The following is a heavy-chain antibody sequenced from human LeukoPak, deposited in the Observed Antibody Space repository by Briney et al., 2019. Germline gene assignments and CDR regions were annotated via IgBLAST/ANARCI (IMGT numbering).Heavy chain of an antibody. CDR2: IKEDGSEK. CDR1: GVTFSRYW. CDR3: ASRPPTSRTYYGVFDY. V-gene: IGHV3-7*03. D-gene: IGHD3-10*01. J-gene: IGHJ4*02. Sequence: GGSLRLSCAASGVTFSRYWMSWVRQAPGKGREWVANIKEDGSEKYYVDSVKGRFTISRDNAKNSLYLQMNSLRAEDTAVYYCASRPPTSRTYYGVFDYWGQGALVTVSS.